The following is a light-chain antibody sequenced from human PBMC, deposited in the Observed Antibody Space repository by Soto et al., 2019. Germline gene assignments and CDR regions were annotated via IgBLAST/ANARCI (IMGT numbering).Light chain of an antibody. CDR3: QQYTNTNNPWM. CDR1: QTISTW. J-gene: IGKJ1*01. V-gene: IGKV1-5*01. CDR2: DAS. Sequence: IHVTQSRPPLSASVLDRVTITCRASQTISTWMAWYQQKPGKAPKLLVYDASTLQSGVASRFSGSGSGTEFTLIISGLQPDDSATYYCQQYTNTNNPWMFGQGTKVDIK.